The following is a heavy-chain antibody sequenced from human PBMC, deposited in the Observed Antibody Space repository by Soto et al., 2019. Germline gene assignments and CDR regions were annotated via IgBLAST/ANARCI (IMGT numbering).Heavy chain of an antibody. CDR1: GGSISSGGYY. Sequence: SETLSLTCTVSGGSISSGGYYWSWIRQHPGKGLEWIGYIYYSGSTYYNPSLKSRVTISVDTSKNQFSLKLSSVTAADTAVYYCARGARSGVSPGGAFDIWGQGTMVTV. CDR2: IYYSGST. D-gene: IGHD2-15*01. J-gene: IGHJ3*02. V-gene: IGHV4-31*03. CDR3: ARGARSGVSPGGAFDI.